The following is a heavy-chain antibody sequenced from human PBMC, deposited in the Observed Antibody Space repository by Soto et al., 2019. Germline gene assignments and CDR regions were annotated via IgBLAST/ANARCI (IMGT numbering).Heavy chain of an antibody. CDR2: IYYSGST. D-gene: IGHD6-19*01. J-gene: IGHJ4*02. CDR3: ASGYSSGGSDFDY. V-gene: IGHV4-39*01. Sequence: PSETLSLTCTVSGGSISSSSYYWGWIRQPPGKGLEWIGSIYYSGSTYYNPSLKSRVTISVDTSKNQFSLKLSSVTAADTAVYYCASGYSSGGSDFDYWGQGTLVTVSS. CDR1: GGSISSSSYY.